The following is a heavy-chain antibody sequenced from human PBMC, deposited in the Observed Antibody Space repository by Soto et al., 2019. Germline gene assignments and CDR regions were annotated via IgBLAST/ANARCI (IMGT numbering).Heavy chain of an antibody. Sequence: ASVKVSCKASDYTFTNYGISWVRQAPGQGLEWIGWISAYNGNTKYAQKLQGRVTMTTDTSTSTAYMELRSLRSDDTAVYYCARDRVVATISYYYHGMDVWGQGTTVTSP. CDR3: ARDRVVATISYYYHGMDV. V-gene: IGHV1-18*01. J-gene: IGHJ6*02. D-gene: IGHD5-12*01. CDR2: ISAYNGNT. CDR1: DYTFTNYG.